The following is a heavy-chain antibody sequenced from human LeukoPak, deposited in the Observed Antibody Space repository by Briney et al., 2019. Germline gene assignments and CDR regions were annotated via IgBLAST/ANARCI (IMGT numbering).Heavy chain of an antibody. CDR3: ARDRSNGYYYYDY. CDR1: GFTFNKYW. D-gene: IGHD2-8*01. CDR2: VNQDGTEK. V-gene: IGHV3-7*01. J-gene: IGHJ4*02. Sequence: GGSLRLSCAASGFTFNKYWMTWVRQAPGKGLEWVANVNQDGTEKYYVDSVKGRFNISRDNAKNSLYLHMNSLRAEDTAVYYCARDRSNGYYYYDYWGQGTLVTVSS.